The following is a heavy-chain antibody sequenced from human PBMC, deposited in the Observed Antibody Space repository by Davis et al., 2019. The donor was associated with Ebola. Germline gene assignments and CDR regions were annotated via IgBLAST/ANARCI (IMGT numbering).Heavy chain of an antibody. CDR2: IDPGDSYT. J-gene: IGHJ5*02. CDR1: GHSFANYW. D-gene: IGHD3-3*01. CDR3: APTIFGVPQP. Sequence: PGGSLRLSCQPSGHSFANYWMSWVRQLPGKGLEWMGRIDPGDSYTDYSPSFQGHVSISADRSTNTAYLQWRSLRASDTGTYYCAPTIFGVPQPWGQGTLVTVSS. V-gene: IGHV5-10-1*01.